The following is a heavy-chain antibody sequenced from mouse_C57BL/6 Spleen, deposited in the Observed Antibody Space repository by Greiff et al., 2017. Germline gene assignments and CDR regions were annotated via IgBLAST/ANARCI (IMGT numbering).Heavy chain of an antibody. CDR3: ERGPLYGYDRGYYFDY. V-gene: IGHV1-64*01. J-gene: IGHJ2*01. CDR2: IHPNSGST. Sequence: QVQLQQLGAELVKPGASVKLSCKASGYTFTSYWMHWVKQRPGQGLEWIGMIHPNSGSTNYNEKFKSKATLTVDKSSSTAYMQLSSLTSEDSAVYYCERGPLYGYDRGYYFDYWGQGTTLTVSS. CDR1: GYTFTSYW. D-gene: IGHD2-2*01.